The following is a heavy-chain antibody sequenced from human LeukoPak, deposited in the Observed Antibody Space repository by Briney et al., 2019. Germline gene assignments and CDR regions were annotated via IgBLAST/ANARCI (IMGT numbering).Heavy chain of an antibody. CDR2: ISYGGST. J-gene: IGHJ4*02. V-gene: IGHV4-59*01. Sequence: SETLSLTCTVSGGFISTYYWSWIRQPPGKGLEWIGFISYGGSTYHNPSLKSRVTMSVGTSKNQFSLNLRSVTAADTAVYYCARDRYSYGFWGQGILVTVSS. CDR1: GGFISTYY. D-gene: IGHD5-18*01. CDR3: ARDRYSYGF.